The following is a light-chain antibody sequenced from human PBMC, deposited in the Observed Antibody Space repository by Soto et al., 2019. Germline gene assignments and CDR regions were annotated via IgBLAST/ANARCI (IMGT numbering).Light chain of an antibody. CDR3: QQYGPSPALT. Sequence: EIVLTQSPGTLSLSPGERATLSCRVSQSVSSSYLAWYQQKPGQAPRLLIYGASSRATGIPDRFSGSGSGTDFTLTISRLEPEDFAVYHCQQYGPSPALTFGGGTKVEIK. CDR1: QSVSSSY. CDR2: GAS. V-gene: IGKV3-20*01. J-gene: IGKJ4*01.